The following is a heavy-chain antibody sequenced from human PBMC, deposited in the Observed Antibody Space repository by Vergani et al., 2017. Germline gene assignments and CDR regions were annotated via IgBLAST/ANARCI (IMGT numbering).Heavy chain of an antibody. CDR2: SSRSSSTI. CDR1: GSTFSSYA. D-gene: IGHD2-8*01. V-gene: IGHV3-48*01. Sequence: EVQLVESGGGLVQPGGSLRLSCAASGSTFSSYAMNWVRQAPGKGLEWVSYSSRSSSTIYYANSVKGRFTISRDNAKNSLHLQMNNLRAEDTAVYYCARQSRDVLCTNGVCPLGYWGQGALVTVSS. CDR3: ARQSRDVLCTNGVCPLGY. J-gene: IGHJ4*02.